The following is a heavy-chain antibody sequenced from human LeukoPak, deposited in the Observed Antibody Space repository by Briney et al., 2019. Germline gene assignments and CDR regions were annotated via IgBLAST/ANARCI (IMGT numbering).Heavy chain of an antibody. J-gene: IGHJ4*02. D-gene: IGHD4-17*01. V-gene: IGHV3-48*04. CDR3: ARTGTVTGFDY. CDR2: ISSSSSTI. Sequence: PGGSLRLSCAASGFTFSSYSMNWVRQAPGKGLEWVSYISSSSSTIYYADSVKGRFTISRDNAKNSLYLQMNSLRAEDTAVYYCARTGTVTGFDYWGQGTLVTVSS. CDR1: GFTFSSYS.